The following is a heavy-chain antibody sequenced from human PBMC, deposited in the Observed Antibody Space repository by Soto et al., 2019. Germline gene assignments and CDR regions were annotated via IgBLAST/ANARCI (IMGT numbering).Heavy chain of an antibody. J-gene: IGHJ4*02. Sequence: QVQLVQSGAEVKNPGSSVKVSCKASGYTFTSYAISWVRQAPGQGLEWMGWISAHNGNTKYAQKLQGRVTMTTDTSTSTAYMDLRRLRSDDTAVYCCARDVNSGTFDYWGQGNLVTVSS. CDR2: ISAHNGNT. D-gene: IGHD3-10*01. V-gene: IGHV1-18*01. CDR3: ARDVNSGTFDY. CDR1: GYTFTSYA.